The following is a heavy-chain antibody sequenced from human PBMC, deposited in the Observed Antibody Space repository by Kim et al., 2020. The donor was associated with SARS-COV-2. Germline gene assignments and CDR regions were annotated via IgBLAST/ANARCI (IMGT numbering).Heavy chain of an antibody. CDR2: VYSTGST. D-gene: IGHD1-1*01. Sequence: SETLSLTCTVSGASIRGYYYSWIRRPAGKGLEWIGRVYSTGSTNYNPSLKCRVSMSADTSKNQFSLRLTSVTAADTAVYYCAKDAGNTGPTWGWVDPWGQGAQVIVSS. CDR3: AKDAGNTGPTWGWVDP. J-gene: IGHJ5*02. V-gene: IGHV4-4*07. CDR1: GASIRGYY.